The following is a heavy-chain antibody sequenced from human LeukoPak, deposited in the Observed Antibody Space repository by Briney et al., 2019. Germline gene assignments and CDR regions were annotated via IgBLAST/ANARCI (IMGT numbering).Heavy chain of an antibody. Sequence: GASVKVSCKASGYTFTSYHMHWVRQAPGQGLEWMGIINPSGGTTNYAQKFRGRVTMTRDMSTSTVYMELSSLRSEDTAVYYCARDTIAAAGFRNWFDPWGQGTLVTVSS. CDR3: ARDTIAAAGFRNWFDP. CDR1: GYTFTSYH. J-gene: IGHJ5*02. CDR2: INPSGGTT. D-gene: IGHD6-13*01. V-gene: IGHV1-46*01.